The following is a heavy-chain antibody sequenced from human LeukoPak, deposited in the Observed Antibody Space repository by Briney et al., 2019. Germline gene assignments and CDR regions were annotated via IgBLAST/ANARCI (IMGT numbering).Heavy chain of an antibody. J-gene: IGHJ4*02. D-gene: IGHD3-3*01. CDR3: AREGSYDFWSGYSFKY. CDR2: INPSGGST. CDR1: GYTFTSYY. Sequence: ASVQVSCKASGYTFTSYYMHWVRQAPAQGLEWMGIINPSGGSTSYAQKFQGRVTMTRDTSTSTVYMELSSLRSEDTAVYYCAREGSYDFWSGYSFKYWGQGTLVTVSS. V-gene: IGHV1-46*01.